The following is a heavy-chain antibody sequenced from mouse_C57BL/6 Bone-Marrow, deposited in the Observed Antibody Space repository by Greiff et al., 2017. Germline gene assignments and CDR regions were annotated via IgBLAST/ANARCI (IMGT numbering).Heavy chain of an antibody. CDR2: IYPGGGYT. V-gene: IGHV1-63*01. Sequence: VKLVESGAELVRPGTSVKMSCKASGYTFTNYWIGWAKQRPGHGLEWIGDIYPGGGYTNYNEKFKGKATLTADKSSSTAYMQFSSLTSEDSAIYYCARDGNHGAMDYWGQGTSVTVSS. D-gene: IGHD1-1*01. CDR1: GYTFTNYW. J-gene: IGHJ4*01. CDR3: ARDGNHGAMDY.